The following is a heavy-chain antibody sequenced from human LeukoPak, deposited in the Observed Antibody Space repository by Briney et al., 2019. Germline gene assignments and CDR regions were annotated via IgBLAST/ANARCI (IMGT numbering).Heavy chain of an antibody. CDR1: GFTFSSYW. V-gene: IGHV3-7*01. J-gene: IGHJ4*02. CDR2: IKQDGSEK. D-gene: IGHD3-10*01. Sequence: GGSLRLSCAASGFTFSSYWMTWVRQAPGKGLEWVANIKQDGSEKYYVDSVKGRFTISRDNAKNSLYLQMNSLSAEDTAVYHCARGFRALDYWGQGTLVTVSS. CDR3: ARGFRALDY.